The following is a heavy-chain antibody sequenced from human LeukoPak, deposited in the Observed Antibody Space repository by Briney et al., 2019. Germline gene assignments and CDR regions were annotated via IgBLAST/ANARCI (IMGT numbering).Heavy chain of an antibody. CDR2: ISYDGSNK. CDR3: TTAGVDPYYYYGMDV. V-gene: IGHV3-33*05. J-gene: IGHJ6*02. CDR1: GFTFSSYG. Sequence: PGGSLRLSCAASGFTFSSYGMHWVRQAPGKGLEWVAVISYDGSNKYYADSVKGRFTISRDDSKNTLYLQMNSLKTEDTAVYYCTTAGVDPYYYYGMDVWGQGTTVTVSS. D-gene: IGHD5-12*01.